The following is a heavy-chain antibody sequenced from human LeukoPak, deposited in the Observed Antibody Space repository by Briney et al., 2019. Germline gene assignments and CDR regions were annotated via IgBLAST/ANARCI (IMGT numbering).Heavy chain of an antibody. CDR2: IKSKIDGETT. V-gene: IGHV3-15*01. CDR1: GFTFSAAW. D-gene: IGHD1/OR15-1a*01. CDR3: TTDRIMTATTWSYYYYFMDV. J-gene: IGHJ6*03. Sequence: GGSLRLSCAVSGFTFSAAWMTWVRQAPGKGLEWVGRIKSKIDGETTDYAAPVKGRFIISRDDLENTLYLQMNSLKTEDTAVYYCTTDRIMTATTWSYYYYFMDVWGKGTTVTVSS.